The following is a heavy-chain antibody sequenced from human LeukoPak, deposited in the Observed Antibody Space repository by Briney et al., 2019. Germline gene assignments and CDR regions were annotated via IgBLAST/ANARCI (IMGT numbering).Heavy chain of an antibody. CDR2: IYDSGST. CDR3: ARDYGVGGYYFDS. J-gene: IGHJ4*02. CDR1: GASISTYY. V-gene: IGHV4-59*01. Sequence: SETLSLTCTVSGASISTYYRSWIRQPPGKGLEWIGYIYDSGSTNYNPSLKSRVTISSDMSKNQFSLKVSSVTAADTAIYYCARDYGVGGYYFDSWGQGTLVTVSS. D-gene: IGHD3-22*01.